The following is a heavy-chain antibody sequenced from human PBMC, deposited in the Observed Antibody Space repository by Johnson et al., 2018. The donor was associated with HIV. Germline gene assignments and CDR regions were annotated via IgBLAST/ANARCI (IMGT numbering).Heavy chain of an antibody. Sequence: VQLVESGGGLVQPGGSLRLSCAASGLSVSSYWMSWVRQAPGKGLEWVAVISSDGSNTDGGTTDYAAPVKGRFTSSRDDSKNTLYLQMNSLKTEDTAVYYCTTHSGSYDFDIWGQGTMVTVSS. J-gene: IGHJ3*02. CDR2: ISSDGSNTDGGTT. CDR3: TTHSGSYDFDI. V-gene: IGHV3-15*04. CDR1: GLSVSSYW. D-gene: IGHD1-26*01.